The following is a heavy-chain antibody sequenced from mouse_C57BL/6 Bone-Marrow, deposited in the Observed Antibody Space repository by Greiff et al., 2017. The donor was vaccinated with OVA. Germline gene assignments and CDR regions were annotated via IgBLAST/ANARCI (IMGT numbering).Heavy chain of an antibody. CDR1: GYTFTSYW. J-gene: IGHJ2*01. CDR3: AIYYGSDYFDY. Sequence: VKLQQPGAELVRPGSSVKLSCKASGYTFTSYWMHWVKQRPIQGLEWIGNIDPSDSETHYNQKFKDKATLTVDKSSSTAYMQLSSLTSEDSAVYYCAIYYGSDYFDYWGQGTTLTVSS. V-gene: IGHV1-52*01. D-gene: IGHD1-1*01. CDR2: IDPSDSET.